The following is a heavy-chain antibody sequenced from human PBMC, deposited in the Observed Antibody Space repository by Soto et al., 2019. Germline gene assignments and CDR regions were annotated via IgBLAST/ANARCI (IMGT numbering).Heavy chain of an antibody. CDR1: GFTFSSFA. D-gene: IGHD4-17*01. Sequence: QRLSCAASGFTFSSFAMYWVRQAPGKGLEWVAVISYDGSKKYYADSVKGRFTISRDNSKNTLYPQINGLRTEDTAVYYCTRDMDYGDRAFGDYWGQGTLVTVSS. CDR2: ISYDGSKK. CDR3: TRDMDYGDRAFGDY. V-gene: IGHV3-30-3*01. J-gene: IGHJ4*02.